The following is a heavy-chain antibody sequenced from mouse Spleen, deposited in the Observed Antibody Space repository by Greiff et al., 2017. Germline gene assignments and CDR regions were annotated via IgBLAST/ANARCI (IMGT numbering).Heavy chain of an antibody. CDR3: ARDDYDEGVYFDY. V-gene: IGHV5-9-4*01. J-gene: IGHJ2*01. Sequence: EVMLVESGGGLVKPGGSLKLSCAASGFTFSSYAMSWVRQSPEKRLEWVAEISSGGSYTYYPDTVTGRFTISRDNAKNTLYLEMSSLRSEDTAMYYCARDDYDEGVYFDYWGQGTTLTVSS. D-gene: IGHD2-4*01. CDR2: ISSGGSYT. CDR1: GFTFSSYA.